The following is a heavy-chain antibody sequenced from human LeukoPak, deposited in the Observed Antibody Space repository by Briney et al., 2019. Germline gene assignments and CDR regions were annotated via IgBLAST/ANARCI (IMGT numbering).Heavy chain of an antibody. CDR1: GFTFSSYG. CDR2: IWYDGSNK. Sequence: PGRSLRLSCAASGFTFSSYGMHWVRQAPGKGLEWVAVIWYDGSNKYHADSVKGRFTISRDNSKNTLYLQMNSLRAEDTAVHYCARDEGGYDRADDAFDIWGQGTMVTVSS. J-gene: IGHJ3*02. V-gene: IGHV3-33*01. D-gene: IGHD5-12*01. CDR3: ARDEGGYDRADDAFDI.